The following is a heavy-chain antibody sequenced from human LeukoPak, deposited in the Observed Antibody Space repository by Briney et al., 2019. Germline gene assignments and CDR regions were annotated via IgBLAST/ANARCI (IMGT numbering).Heavy chain of an antibody. CDR3: TKEGGPMAVTTERYSFDQ. J-gene: IGHJ4*02. V-gene: IGHV3-30*18. CDR1: GFTFSNYG. CDR2: VSNDGRVQ. D-gene: IGHD4-17*01. Sequence: GRSLRLSCAASGFTFSNYGMPWVRQAPGKGLELVAVVSNDGRVQYYADSVKGRFTISRDNSKNTLSLQMNSLRAEDTAVYYCTKEGGPMAVTTERYSFDQWGQGTLVTVSS.